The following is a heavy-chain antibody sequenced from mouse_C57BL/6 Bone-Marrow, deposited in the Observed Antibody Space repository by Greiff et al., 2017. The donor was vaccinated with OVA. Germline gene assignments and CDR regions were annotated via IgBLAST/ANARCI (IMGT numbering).Heavy chain of an antibody. V-gene: IGHV1-80*01. CDR1: GYAFSSYW. Sequence: QVQLQQSGAELVKPGASVKISCKASGYAFSSYWMNWVKQRPGKGLEWIGQIYPGDGDTNYNGKFKGKATLTADKSSSTAYMQRSSLTSEDSAVYFCARPDSFPGAMDYWGQGTSVTVSS. CDR2: IYPGDGDT. CDR3: ARPDSFPGAMDY. J-gene: IGHJ4*01. D-gene: IGHD3-2*01.